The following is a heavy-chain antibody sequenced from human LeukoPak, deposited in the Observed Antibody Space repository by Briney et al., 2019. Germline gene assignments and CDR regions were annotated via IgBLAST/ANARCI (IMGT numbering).Heavy chain of an antibody. J-gene: IGHJ4*02. CDR1: GGSISSGSYY. Sequence: SETLSLTCTVSGGSISSGSYYWSWIRQPPGKGLEWIGYIYYSGSTNYNPSLKSRVTISVDTSKNQFSLKLSSVTAADTAVYYCARGSWSFDYWGQGTLVTVSS. D-gene: IGHD6-13*01. V-gene: IGHV4-61*01. CDR2: IYYSGST. CDR3: ARGSWSFDY.